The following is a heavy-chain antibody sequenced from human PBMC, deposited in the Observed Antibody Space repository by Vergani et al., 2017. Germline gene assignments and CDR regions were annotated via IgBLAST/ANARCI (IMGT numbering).Heavy chain of an antibody. CDR2: IYHSGST. CDR1: GGSISSGGYS. J-gene: IGHJ6*03. D-gene: IGHD5-12*01. CDR3: ARGGGGSGYENYYYYYMDV. V-gene: IGHV4-30-2*01. Sequence: QLQLQESGSGLVKPSQTLSLTCAVSGGSISSGGYSWSWIRQPPGKGLEWIGYIYHSGSTYYNPSLKSRVTISVDRSQNQFSLKLSSVTAADTAVYYCARGGGGSGYENYYYYYMDVWGKGTTVTVSS.